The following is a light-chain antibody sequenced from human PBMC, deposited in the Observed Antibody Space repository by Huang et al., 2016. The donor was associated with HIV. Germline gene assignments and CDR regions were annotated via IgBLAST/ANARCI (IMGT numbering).Light chain of an antibody. Sequence: EIVLTQSPGTLSLSPGERATLSGRASQSVSSNYLAWYQQKPGQTPRLLIYGTSSRATGIPDRFSGSGSGTDFTLTISRLEPEDFAVYYCQQYGSSSLTFGGGTKVEIK. CDR1: QSVSSNY. V-gene: IGKV3-20*01. CDR2: GTS. J-gene: IGKJ4*01. CDR3: QQYGSSSLT.